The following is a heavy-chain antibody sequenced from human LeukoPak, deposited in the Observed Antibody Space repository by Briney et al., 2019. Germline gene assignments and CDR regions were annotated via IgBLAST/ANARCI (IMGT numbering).Heavy chain of an antibody. CDR2: FDPEDGET. V-gene: IGHV1-24*01. D-gene: IGHD5-18*01. Sequence: GASVKVSCKVSGYTLTELSMHWVRQAPGKGLEWMGGFDPEDGETIYAQKFQGRVTMTEDTSTDTAYMELSSLRSEDTAVYYCATLLEAYSYGFFVYWGQGTLVTVSS. CDR3: ATLLEAYSYGFFVY. J-gene: IGHJ4*02. CDR1: GYTLTELS.